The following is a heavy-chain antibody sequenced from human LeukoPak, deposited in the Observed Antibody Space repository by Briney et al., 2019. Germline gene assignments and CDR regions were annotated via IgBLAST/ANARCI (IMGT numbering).Heavy chain of an antibody. Sequence: GGSLRLSCAASGFTFSSYAMSWVRQAPGKGLEWVSAISGSGGSTYYADSVKGRFTISRDNAKNSLYLQMNSLRAEDTAVYYCVRDDDRPDNGLDYWGQGTLVTVSS. CDR1: GFTFSSYA. CDR3: VRDDDRPDNGLDY. CDR2: ISGSGGST. V-gene: IGHV3-23*01. D-gene: IGHD3-22*01. J-gene: IGHJ4*02.